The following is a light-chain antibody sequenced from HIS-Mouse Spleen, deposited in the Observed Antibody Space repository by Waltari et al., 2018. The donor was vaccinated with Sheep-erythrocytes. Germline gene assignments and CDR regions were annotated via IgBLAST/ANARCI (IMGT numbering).Light chain of an antibody. CDR2: DFS. CDR3: CSYAGSYNHV. J-gene: IGLJ1*01. V-gene: IGLV2-11*01. Sequence: QSALTQPRSVSGSPGQSVTISCTGTSSDVGGYNYVPWYQQHPGKAPKLMIYDFSKRPSGVPDRFSGSKSGNTASLTFSVLQAEDEADYYCCSYAGSYNHVFATGTKVTVL. CDR1: SSDVGGYNY.